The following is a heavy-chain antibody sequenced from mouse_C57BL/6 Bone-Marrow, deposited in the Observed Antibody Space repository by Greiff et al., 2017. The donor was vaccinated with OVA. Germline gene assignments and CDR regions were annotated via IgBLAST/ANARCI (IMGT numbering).Heavy chain of an antibody. V-gene: IGHV5-12*01. CDR2: ISNGGGST. D-gene: IGHD2-4*01. CDR3: ARHAITKGNYFDY. J-gene: IGHJ2*01. CDR1: GFTFSDYY. Sequence: EVQVVESGGGLVQPGGSLKLSCAASGFTFSDYYMYWVRQTPEKRLEWVAYISNGGGSTYYPDTVKGRFTISSDNAKNTLYLQMSRLKYEDTAMYYCARHAITKGNYFDYWGQGTTLTVSS.